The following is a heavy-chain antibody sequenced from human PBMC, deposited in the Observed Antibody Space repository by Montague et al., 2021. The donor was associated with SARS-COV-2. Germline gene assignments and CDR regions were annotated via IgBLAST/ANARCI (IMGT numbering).Heavy chain of an antibody. V-gene: IGHV4-61*02. CDR3: ARGVVAAPPVVDY. Sequence: TLSLTCTVSGGSISSGSYYWSWIRQPAGEGLEWIGRISISGSTNYNPSLKSRVTISVDASKNQFSLKVNSVTAADTAMYYCARGVVAAPPVVDYWGRGTLVTVSS. CDR2: ISISGST. CDR1: GGSISSGSYY. J-gene: IGHJ4*02. D-gene: IGHD2-15*01.